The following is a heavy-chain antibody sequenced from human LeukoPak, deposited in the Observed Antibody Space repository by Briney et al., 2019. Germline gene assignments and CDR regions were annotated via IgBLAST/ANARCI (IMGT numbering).Heavy chain of an antibody. CDR2: IFYSGST. CDR1: GGSISSYY. Sequence: SETLSLTCTVSGGSISSYYWSWIRQPPGKGLEWIGYIFYSGSTNYNPSLKSRVTISVDTSKNQFSLKLSSVTAADTAVYYCARVYYSTSYDYWYFDLWGRGTLVTVSS. D-gene: IGHD6-13*01. CDR3: ARVYYSTSYDYWYFDL. V-gene: IGHV4-59*01. J-gene: IGHJ2*01.